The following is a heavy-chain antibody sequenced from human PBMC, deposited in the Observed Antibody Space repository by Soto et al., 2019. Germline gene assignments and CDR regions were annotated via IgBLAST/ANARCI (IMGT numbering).Heavy chain of an antibody. Sequence: QVQLQESGPGLVKPSQTLSLTCTVSGVSISSGGHYWRWIRQPPGKGLEWVGYIQVSGDTFYNPSLEGRISMSVDTSKTQFSLDLTSVTAADTAVYYCLRDTSWSRPYWGQGTLVTVSS. J-gene: IGHJ4*02. CDR2: IQVSGDT. V-gene: IGHV4-30-4*01. CDR1: GVSISSGGHY. D-gene: IGHD2-15*01. CDR3: LRDTSWSRPY.